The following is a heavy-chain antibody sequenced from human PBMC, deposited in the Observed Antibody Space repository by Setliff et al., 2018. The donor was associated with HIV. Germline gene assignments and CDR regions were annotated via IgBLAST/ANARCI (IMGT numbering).Heavy chain of an antibody. V-gene: IGHV1-2*06. Sequence: ASVKVSCKASGYTFTGYYIHWVRQAPGQGLEWMGRIIPNGGGTNYAQKFQGRVTMTRDTSISTAYMELSRLRSDDTAVYYCASKVYCTNGVCLDAFDIWGQGTKVTVSS. J-gene: IGHJ3*02. CDR2: IIPNGGGT. CDR3: ASKVYCTNGVCLDAFDI. D-gene: IGHD2-8*01. CDR1: GYTFTGYY.